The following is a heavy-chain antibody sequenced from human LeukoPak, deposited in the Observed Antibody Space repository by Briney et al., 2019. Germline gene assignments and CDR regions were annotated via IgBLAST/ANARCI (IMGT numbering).Heavy chain of an antibody. CDR2: IYTSGST. J-gene: IGHJ4*02. CDR3: ARVYGDGVDY. V-gene: IGHV4-4*07. Sequence: SETLSLTCTVSGGSISSYYWSWNWQPAGKGQDWVGRIYTSGSTTYNPSLKSRVTMSVDTSKNQFSLKLSSVTAADTAVYYCARVYGDGVDYWGQGTLVTVSS. CDR1: GGSISSYY. D-gene: IGHD4-17*01.